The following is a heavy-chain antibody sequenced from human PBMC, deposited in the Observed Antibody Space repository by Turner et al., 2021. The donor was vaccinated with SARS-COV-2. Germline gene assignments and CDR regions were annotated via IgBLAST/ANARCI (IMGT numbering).Heavy chain of an antibody. V-gene: IGHV3-30*18. CDR2: IPYDGSNK. J-gene: IGHJ4*02. Sequence: QVQLVESGGGVVQPGRSLRLSCAASGFTFSSYGMHWVRQAPGKGLEGVAVIPYDGSNKYYADSVKGRFTISRDNSKNTLYLQMNSLRAEDTAVYYCAKNPGPYCSGGSCYSGELDYWGQGTLVTVSS. CDR3: AKNPGPYCSGGSCYSGELDY. D-gene: IGHD2-15*01. CDR1: GFTFSSYG.